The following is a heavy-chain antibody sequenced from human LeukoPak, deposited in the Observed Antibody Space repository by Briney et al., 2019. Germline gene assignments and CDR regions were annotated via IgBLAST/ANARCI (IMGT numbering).Heavy chain of an antibody. J-gene: IGHJ6*02. Sequence: SETLSLTCTVSGGSVSSYYWSWTRQPPGKGLEWIGYIYYSGSTNYNPSLKSRVTISVDTSKNQFSLKLSSVTAADTAVYYCAGAYYYDSSGYRSGVYYYGMDVWGQGTTVTVSS. CDR1: GGSVSSYY. V-gene: IGHV4-59*02. CDR3: AGAYYYDSSGYRSGVYYYGMDV. D-gene: IGHD3-22*01. CDR2: IYYSGST.